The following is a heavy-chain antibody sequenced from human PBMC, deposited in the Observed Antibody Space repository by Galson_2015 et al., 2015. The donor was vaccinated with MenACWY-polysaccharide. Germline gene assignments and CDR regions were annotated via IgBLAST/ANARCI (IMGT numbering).Heavy chain of an antibody. CDR1: GFTLSTYW. D-gene: IGHD5-24*01. J-gene: IGHJ4*02. CDR2: IKEDGSDK. V-gene: IGHV3-7*01. Sequence: SLRLSCAASGFTLSTYWLNWVRQAPGKGLEWLANIKEDGSDKYYADSVKGRFTISRDNAKNSLYLHMNRLRFEDAAVYYCARDNGWLQFDFWGQGTLVTVSS. CDR3: ARDNGWLQFDF.